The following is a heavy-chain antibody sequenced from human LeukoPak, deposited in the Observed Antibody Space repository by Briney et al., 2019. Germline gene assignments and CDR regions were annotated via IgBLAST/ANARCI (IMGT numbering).Heavy chain of an antibody. CDR3: VRLRRNSDRSDYYYFYDY. J-gene: IGHJ4*02. CDR2: VNWHGTA. D-gene: IGHD3-22*01. CDR1: GFTFEDYT. Sequence: GGSLRLSCVASGFTFEDYTMHWVRQAPGKTLEWVSLVNWHGTAYYTDSVKGRFTISRDNARSSLYLQMNSLRAEDTAVYYCVRLRRNSDRSDYYYFYDYWGQGILVTVSS. V-gene: IGHV3-43*01.